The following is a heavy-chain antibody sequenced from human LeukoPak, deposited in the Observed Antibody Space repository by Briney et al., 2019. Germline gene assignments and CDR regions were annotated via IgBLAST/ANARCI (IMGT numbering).Heavy chain of an antibody. D-gene: IGHD3-10*01. V-gene: IGHV3-49*04. CDR2: IRSKAYGGTT. J-gene: IGHJ6*03. CDR3: TRAYGSGIYYYYMDV. Sequence: GGSLRLSCTASGFTFGDYAMSWVRQAPGKGLEWVGFIRSKAYGGTTEYAASVKGRFTISRDDSKSIAYLQMNSLKTEDTAVYCCTRAYGSGIYYYYMDVWGKGTTVTVSS. CDR1: GFTFGDYA.